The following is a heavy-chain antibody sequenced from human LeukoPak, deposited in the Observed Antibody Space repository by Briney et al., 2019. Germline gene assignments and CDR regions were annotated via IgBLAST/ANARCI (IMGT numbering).Heavy chain of an antibody. J-gene: IGHJ4*02. D-gene: IGHD6-13*01. CDR3: ARDHLGYRAYYFDC. Sequence: KPSETLSLTCTVSGVSISSYYWSWIRQPPGKGLEWIGYIYTSGSTNYNPSLKSRVTMSVDTSKNQFSLKLSSVTAADTAVYYCARDHLGYRAYYFDCWGQGTLVTVSS. V-gene: IGHV4-4*08. CDR2: IYTSGST. CDR1: GVSISSYY.